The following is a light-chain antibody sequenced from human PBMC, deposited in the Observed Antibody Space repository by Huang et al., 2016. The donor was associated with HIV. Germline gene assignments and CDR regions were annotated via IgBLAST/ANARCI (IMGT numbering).Light chain of an antibody. J-gene: IGKJ4*01. CDR2: DAS. V-gene: IGKV1-8*01. Sequence: PASTGDRVTITCRASQNVGTSLAWYQQRPGRAPVLLIYDASTLQRGVPSRFSGRGSRTVFTLTIGCLQVEDAATYYCQHSDGLSPLTFGGGT. CDR3: QHSDGLSPLT. CDR1: QNVGTS.